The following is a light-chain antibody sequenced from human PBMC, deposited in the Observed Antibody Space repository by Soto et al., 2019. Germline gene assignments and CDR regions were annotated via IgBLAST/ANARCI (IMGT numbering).Light chain of an antibody. V-gene: IGKV1-39*01. J-gene: IGKJ3*01. CDR2: AAS. CDR1: QSISNY. CDR3: QQSYTTLFT. Sequence: DIQMTQSPSSLSASVGDRVTITCRASQSISNYLTWYQQKPGTAPKLLIYAASSLQSGVPSRFSGSGSGTDFTLTISSLQPEDFATYSCQQSYTTLFTFGPGTRLDI.